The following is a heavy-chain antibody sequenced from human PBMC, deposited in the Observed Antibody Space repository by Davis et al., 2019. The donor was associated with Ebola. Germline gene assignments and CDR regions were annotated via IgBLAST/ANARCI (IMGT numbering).Heavy chain of an antibody. CDR1: GGSISSYY. D-gene: IGHD5-12*01. J-gene: IGHJ4*02. CDR3: ARDAGYAYDY. Sequence: MPGGSLRLSCTVSGGSISSYYWSWIRQPPGKGLEWIGYIYYSGSTNYNPSLKSRVTISVDTSKNQFSLKLSSVTAADTAVYYCARDAGYAYDYWGQGTLVTVSS. V-gene: IGHV4-59*01. CDR2: IYYSGST.